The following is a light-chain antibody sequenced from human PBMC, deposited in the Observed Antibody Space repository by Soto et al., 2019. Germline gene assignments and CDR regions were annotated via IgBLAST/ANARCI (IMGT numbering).Light chain of an antibody. V-gene: IGLV2-14*01. CDR2: EVT. Sequence: QSALTQPASVSGSPGQSITISCTGTSSDVAGYNYVSWYQQHPGTAPKLMIYEVTNRPSGVSNRFSGSKSGNTASLTISGLQAEDEADYYCSSYTTSTPPGVLFGGGTKVTVL. CDR1: SSDVAGYNY. CDR3: SSYTTSTPPGVL. J-gene: IGLJ2*01.